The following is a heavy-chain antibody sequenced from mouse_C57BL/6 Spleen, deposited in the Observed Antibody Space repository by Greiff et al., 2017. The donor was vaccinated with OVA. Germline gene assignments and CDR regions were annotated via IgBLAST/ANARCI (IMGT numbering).Heavy chain of an antibody. D-gene: IGHD3-2*02. CDR1: GYAFSSSW. CDR2: IYPGDGDT. CDR3: ARGPSDSSGYNY. J-gene: IGHJ2*01. Sequence: VQLQESGPELVKPGASVKISCKASGYAFSSSWMNWVKQRPGKGLEWIGRIYPGDGDTNYNGKVKGKATLTADKSSSTAYMQLSSLTSEDSAVYCCARGPSDSSGYNYWGQGTTLTVSS. V-gene: IGHV1-82*01.